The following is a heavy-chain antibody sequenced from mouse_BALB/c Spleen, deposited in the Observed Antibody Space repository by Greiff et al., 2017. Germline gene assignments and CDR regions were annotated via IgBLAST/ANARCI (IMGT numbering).Heavy chain of an antibody. Sequence: EVKLVESGAELVRSGASVKLSCTASGFNIKDYYMHWVKQRPEQGLEWIGWIDPENGDTEYAPKFQGKATMTADTSSNTAYLQLSSLTSEDTAVYYCNAYGRSTMITRAWFAYWGQGTLVTVSA. CDR3: NAYGRSTMITRAWFAY. CDR2: IDPENGDT. V-gene: IGHV14-4*02. CDR1: GFNIKDYY. J-gene: IGHJ3*01. D-gene: IGHD2-4*01.